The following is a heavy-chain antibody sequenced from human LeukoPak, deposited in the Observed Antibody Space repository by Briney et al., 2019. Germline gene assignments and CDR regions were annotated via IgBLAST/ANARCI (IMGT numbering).Heavy chain of an antibody. V-gene: IGHV1-2*02. CDR1: GYTFTAYY. D-gene: IGHD3-10*01. CDR3: ARGAYGSGSYYANWFDP. CDR2: INPNSGGT. Sequence: GASVKVSCKASGYTFTAYYMHWVRQAPGQGLEWMGWINPNSGGTNYAQKFQDRVTMTRDTSISIAYMELNRLRSDDTAVYYCARGAYGSGSYYANWFDPWGQGTLVTVSS. J-gene: IGHJ5*02.